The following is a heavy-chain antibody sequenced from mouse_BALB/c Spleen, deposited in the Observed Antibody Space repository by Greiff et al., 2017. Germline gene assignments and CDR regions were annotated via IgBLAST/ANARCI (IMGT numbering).Heavy chain of an antibody. V-gene: IGHV5-9-3*01. CDR2: ISSGGSYT. Sequence: EVQVVESGGGLVKPGGSLKLSCAASGFTFSSYAMSWVRQTPEKRLEWVATISSGGSYTYYPDSVKGRFTISRDNAKNTLYLQMSSLRSEDTAMYYCARDAADLDYWGQGTTLTVSS. J-gene: IGHJ2*01. CDR1: GFTFSSYA. CDR3: ARDAADLDY.